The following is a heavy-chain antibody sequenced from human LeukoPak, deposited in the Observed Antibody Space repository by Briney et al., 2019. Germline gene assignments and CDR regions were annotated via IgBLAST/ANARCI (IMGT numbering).Heavy chain of an antibody. D-gene: IGHD3-10*01. J-gene: IGHJ6*02. V-gene: IGHV4-59*01. CDR2: VYYSGGP. CDR3: ARAAPSYYGSGSLGSYYYGMDV. Sequence: SETLSLTCTVSGGSLSSYYWSWIRQPPGKGLEWIGYVYYSGGPNYNPSLKSRVAISIDTSKNQFSLKLSFVTAADTAMYYCARAAPSYYGSGSLGSYYYGMDVWGQGTTVTVSS. CDR1: GGSLSSYY.